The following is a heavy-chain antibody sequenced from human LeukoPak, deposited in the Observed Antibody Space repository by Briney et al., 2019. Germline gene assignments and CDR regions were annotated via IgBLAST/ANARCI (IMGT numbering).Heavy chain of an antibody. CDR3: TTDQYGDYVWGSYLELAFDY. D-gene: IGHD3-16*01. V-gene: IGHV3-15*01. J-gene: IGHJ4*02. Sequence: PGGSLRLSCAASGFTFSSYAMSWVRQAPGKGLEWVGRIKSKTDGGTTDYAAPVKGRFTISRDDSKNTLYLQMNSLKTEDTAVYYCTTDQYGDYVWGSYLELAFDYWGQGTLVTVSS. CDR2: IKSKTDGGTT. CDR1: GFTFSSYA.